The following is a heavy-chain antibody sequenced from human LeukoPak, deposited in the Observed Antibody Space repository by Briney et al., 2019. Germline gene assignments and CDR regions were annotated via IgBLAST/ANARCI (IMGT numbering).Heavy chain of an antibody. CDR1: GYSISSGYY. D-gene: IGHD6-6*01. Sequence: PSETLSLTCTVSGYSISSGYYWGWIRQPPGKGLEWIGSIYHSGSTYYNPSLKSRVTISVDTSKNQFSLKLSSVTAADTAVYYCASVPEYSSSPLGGYYYYMDVWGKGTTVTVSS. J-gene: IGHJ6*03. V-gene: IGHV4-38-2*02. CDR2: IYHSGST. CDR3: ASVPEYSSSPLGGYYYYMDV.